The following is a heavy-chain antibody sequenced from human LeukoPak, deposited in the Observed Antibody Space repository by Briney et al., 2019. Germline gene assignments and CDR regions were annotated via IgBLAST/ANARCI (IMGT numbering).Heavy chain of an antibody. J-gene: IGHJ5*02. Sequence: PSETLSLTCTVSGASITSGGYYWSWIRHHPQRGLEWIGYLYYTRSSFYNPSLKSRVTISVDTSENQFSLNLNSVTAADTAVYYCATKPGYCSGGSCYSQNGNWFDPWGQGTLVTVSS. CDR2: LYYTRSS. CDR3: ATKPGYCSGGSCYSQNGNWFDP. D-gene: IGHD2-15*01. V-gene: IGHV4-31*03. CDR1: GASITSGGYY.